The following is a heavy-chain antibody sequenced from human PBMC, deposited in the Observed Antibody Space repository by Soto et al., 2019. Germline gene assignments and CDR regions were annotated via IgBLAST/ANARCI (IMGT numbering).Heavy chain of an antibody. Sequence: ASLKVSCKASGYTFTSHYMHWVRQAPGQGLEWMGIINPSGGSTSYAQKFQGRVTMTRDTSTSTVYMELSSLRSEDTAVYYCARDRSGTQYNSYNWFDPWGQGTLVTVSS. CDR1: GYTFTSHY. CDR2: INPSGGST. D-gene: IGHD1-1*01. V-gene: IGHV1-46*01. J-gene: IGHJ5*02. CDR3: ARDRSGTQYNSYNWFDP.